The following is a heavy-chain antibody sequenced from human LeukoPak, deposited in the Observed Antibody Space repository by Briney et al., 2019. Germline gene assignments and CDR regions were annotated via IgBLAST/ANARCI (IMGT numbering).Heavy chain of an antibody. CDR2: IYGADYTT. CDR1: GYRFTSYW. CDR3: ARRPAGTRTFDY. V-gene: IGHV5-51*01. Sequence: GESLKISCKGSGYRFTSYWIGWVRQMPGKGLEWMGVIYGADYTTIYSPPFHGQITISADKSISTAYLQWTSLKASDTAMYYCARRPAGTRTFDYWGQGALVTVSS. J-gene: IGHJ4*02. D-gene: IGHD1-7*01.